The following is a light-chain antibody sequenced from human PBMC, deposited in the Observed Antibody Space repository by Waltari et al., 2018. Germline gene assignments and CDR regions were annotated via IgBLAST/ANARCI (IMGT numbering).Light chain of an antibody. CDR3: MQARQTPDT. Sequence: DIVMTQSPLSLPVTPGEPASIPCRSSQSLLYSNGYNYLDWYLQKPGQSPQLLIYLASHRASGVPDRFSGSGPGTDFTLKISRVEAEDVGIYYCMQARQTPDTFGQGTKLEIK. J-gene: IGKJ2*01. CDR2: LAS. V-gene: IGKV2-28*01. CDR1: QSLLYSNGYNY.